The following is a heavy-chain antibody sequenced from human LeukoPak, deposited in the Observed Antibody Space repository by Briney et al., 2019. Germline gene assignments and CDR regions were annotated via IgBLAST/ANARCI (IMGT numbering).Heavy chain of an antibody. D-gene: IGHD3-16*01. V-gene: IGHV3-23*01. CDR2: ISGTGSGGNT. J-gene: IGHJ3*02. CDR1: GFTFSSYG. Sequence: GGSLRLSCAASGFTFSSYGLNWVRQAPGKGLEWVSVISGTGSGGNTYYADSVKGRFTISRDNSKNTVFLQMNSLRVEDTAVYYCAREFCPRGKCAFDIWGQGTMVTVSS. CDR3: AREFCPRGKCAFDI.